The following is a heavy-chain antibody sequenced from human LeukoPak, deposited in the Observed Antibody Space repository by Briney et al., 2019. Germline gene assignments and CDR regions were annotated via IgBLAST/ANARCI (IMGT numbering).Heavy chain of an antibody. D-gene: IGHD2-2*01. CDR1: GFTFSQQY. J-gene: IGHJ5*02. V-gene: IGHV3-7*03. CDR3: AREGVDTSWHYNWFDP. CDR2: LSPDGSDK. Sequence: GGSLRLSCAASGFTFSQQYMTWVRQTPGKGLEWVATLSPDGSDKFYVGSVKGRFTISRDNAKNSLYLQMNSLRSEDTAVYYCAREGVDTSWHYNWFDPWGQGTLVTVSS.